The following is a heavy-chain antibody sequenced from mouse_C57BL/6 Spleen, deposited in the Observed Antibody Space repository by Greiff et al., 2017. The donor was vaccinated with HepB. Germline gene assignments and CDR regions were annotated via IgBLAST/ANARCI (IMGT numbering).Heavy chain of an antibody. Sequence: VQLQESGAELVKPGASVKISCKASGYAFSSYWMNWVKQRPGKGLEWIGQIYPGDGDTNYNGKFKGKATLTADKSSSTAYMQLSSLTSEDSAVYFCARDYGSSPYFDDWGQGTTLTVSS. J-gene: IGHJ2*01. D-gene: IGHD1-1*01. CDR3: ARDYGSSPYFDD. V-gene: IGHV1-80*01. CDR1: GYAFSSYW. CDR2: IYPGDGDT.